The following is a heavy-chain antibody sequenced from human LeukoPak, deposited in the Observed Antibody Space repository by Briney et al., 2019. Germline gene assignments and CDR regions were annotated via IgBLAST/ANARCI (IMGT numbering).Heavy chain of an antibody. J-gene: IGHJ4*02. D-gene: IGHD2-2*01. V-gene: IGHV1-2*02. CDR3: AREEGYCSSTSCSAPFDY. Sequence: ASVKVSCRASGYTFTGYYMHWVRQAPGQGLEWMGWINPNSGGTNYAQKFQGRVTMTRDTSISTAYMELSRLRSDDTAVYCCAREEGYCSSTSCSAPFDYWGQGTLVTVSS. CDR2: INPNSGGT. CDR1: GYTFTGYY.